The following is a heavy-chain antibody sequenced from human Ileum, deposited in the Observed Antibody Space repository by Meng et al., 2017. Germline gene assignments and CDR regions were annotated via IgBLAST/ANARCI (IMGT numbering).Heavy chain of an antibody. CDR2: MNSDGTTT. J-gene: IGHJ4*02. D-gene: IGHD1-26*01. Sequence: VKLVDAGGGLGQLGGYLVLSCAVSGLTFSSYWMHWVRQGSGKGLVWVSSMNSDGTTTDYADSVKGRFTISRDNAKNTLYLQMNSLRAEDTAVYYCARGGSSTWYWGQGALVTVSS. V-gene: IGHV3-74*01. CDR1: GLTFSSYW. CDR3: ARGGSSTWY.